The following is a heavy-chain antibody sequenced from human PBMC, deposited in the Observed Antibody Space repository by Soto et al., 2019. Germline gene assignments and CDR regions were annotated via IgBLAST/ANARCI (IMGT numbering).Heavy chain of an antibody. CDR1: GAALNSGNYY. CDR3: ARLRIATNNYKWFDP. Sequence: KHSETLSLTCSVSGAALNSGNYYWSWIRQVPGKGLEWIGHIYVTGAVGYNPSLRDRITISQDTSERQFSLNLRLVTAADTAVYYCARLRIATNNYKWFDPWGQGTLVTVSS. V-gene: IGHV4-31*03. J-gene: IGHJ5*02. D-gene: IGHD2-21*01. CDR2: IYVTGAV.